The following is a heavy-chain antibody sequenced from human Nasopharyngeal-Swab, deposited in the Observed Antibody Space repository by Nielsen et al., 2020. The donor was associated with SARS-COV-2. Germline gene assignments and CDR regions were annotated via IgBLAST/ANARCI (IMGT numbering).Heavy chain of an antibody. Sequence: GESLKISCAASGFTFSSYAMHWVRQAPGKGLEWVAVISYDGSNKYYADSVKGRFTISRDNSKNTLYLQMNSLRAEDTAVHYCARDVLLWFGELLGYYYYGMDVWGQGTTVTVSS. V-gene: IGHV3-30-3*01. D-gene: IGHD3-10*01. CDR1: GFTFSSYA. CDR3: ARDVLLWFGELLGYYYYGMDV. CDR2: ISYDGSNK. J-gene: IGHJ6*02.